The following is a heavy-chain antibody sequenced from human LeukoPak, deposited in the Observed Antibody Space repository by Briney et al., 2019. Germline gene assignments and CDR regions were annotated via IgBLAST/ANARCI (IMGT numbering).Heavy chain of an antibody. CDR2: INWNGGRT. V-gene: IGHV3-20*04. J-gene: IGHJ4*02. D-gene: IGHD4-17*01. CDR3: ARDYDYGDYPGY. Sequence: GGSLRLSCAASGFTFNSNAMNWVRQAPGKGLEWVSGINWNGGRTGYADSVKGRFTISRDNAKNSLYLQMNSLRAEDTALYYCARDYDYGDYPGYWGQGTLVTVSS. CDR1: GFTFNSNA.